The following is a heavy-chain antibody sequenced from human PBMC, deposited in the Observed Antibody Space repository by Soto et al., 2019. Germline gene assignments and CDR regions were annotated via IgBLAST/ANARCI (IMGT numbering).Heavy chain of an antibody. CDR2: IYYIGST. Sequence: PSENMSLTYTVSSGAISRSTYCWGCFRQPPGKGLEWIGSIYYIGSTYSNPSLKSRVTISVDTSKNHFSLKLSSVTAADTAVYYCARHLGEGYFNYWGQGTLVTVSS. CDR1: SGAISRSTYC. J-gene: IGHJ4*02. CDR3: ARHLGEGYFNY. V-gene: IGHV4-39*01.